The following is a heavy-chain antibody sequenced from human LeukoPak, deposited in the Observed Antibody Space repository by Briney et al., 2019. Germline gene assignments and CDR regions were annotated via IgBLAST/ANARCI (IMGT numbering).Heavy chain of an antibody. D-gene: IGHD6-19*01. Sequence: GGSLRLSCAASGFTFSSYSMNWVRQAPGKGLEWVSYISSSSSTIYYADSVKGRFTISRDNAKNSLYLQMNSLRDEDTAVYYCARVPGWLGPGGYAFDIWGQGTMVTVSS. CDR2: ISSSSSTI. CDR1: GFTFSSYS. J-gene: IGHJ3*02. V-gene: IGHV3-48*02. CDR3: ARVPGWLGPGGYAFDI.